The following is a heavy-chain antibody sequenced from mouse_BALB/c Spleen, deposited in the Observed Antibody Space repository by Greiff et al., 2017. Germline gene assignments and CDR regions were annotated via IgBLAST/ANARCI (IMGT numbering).Heavy chain of an antibody. CDR2: IDPANGNT. J-gene: IGHJ2*01. Sequence: VQLQQSGAELVKPGASVKLSCTASGFNIKDTYMHWVKQRPEQGLEWIGRIDPANGNTKYDPKFQGKATITADTSSNTAYLQLSSLTSEDTAVYYCAMITKGRAFDYWGQGTTLTVSS. V-gene: IGHV14-3*02. D-gene: IGHD2-4*01. CDR1: GFNIKDTY. CDR3: AMITKGRAFDY.